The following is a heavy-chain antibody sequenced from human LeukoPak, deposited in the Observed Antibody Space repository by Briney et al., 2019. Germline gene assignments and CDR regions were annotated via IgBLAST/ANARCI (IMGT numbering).Heavy chain of an antibody. D-gene: IGHD6-13*01. CDR1: GFTFSSYS. V-gene: IGHV3-21*01. Sequence: GGSLRLSCAASGFTFSSYSMNWVRQAPGKGLEWVSSISSSSSYIYYADSVKGRFTISRDNAKNSLYLQMNSLRAEDTAVYYCARDLHRGAAAEGAFEMWGQGTMVTVSS. CDR3: ARDLHRGAAAEGAFEM. J-gene: IGHJ3*02. CDR2: ISSSSSYI.